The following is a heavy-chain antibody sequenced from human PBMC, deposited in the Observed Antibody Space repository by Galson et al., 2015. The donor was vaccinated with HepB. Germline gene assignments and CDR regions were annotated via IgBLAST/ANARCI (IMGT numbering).Heavy chain of an antibody. D-gene: IGHD6-6*01. CDR3: ARAPLYSGSSVIDS. Sequence: ETLSLTCAVSGGSISNNNWWSWVRQPPGKGLEWIGEISHSGGTNYNPSLKSRVTISVDKSKNQFSLNLSSVTAADTAVYYCARAPLYSGSSVIDSWSQGTQVTVSS. V-gene: IGHV4-4*02. J-gene: IGHJ4*02. CDR1: GGSISNNNW. CDR2: ISHSGGT.